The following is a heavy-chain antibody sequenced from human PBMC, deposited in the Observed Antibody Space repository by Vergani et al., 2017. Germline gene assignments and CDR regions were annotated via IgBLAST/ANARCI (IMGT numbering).Heavy chain of an antibody. CDR3: VRVKGSNWNDHLYDI. CDR1: GFTFTDAW. V-gene: IGHV3-72*01. J-gene: IGHJ3*02. Sequence: EVQLVESGGGLVKSGGSLRLSCVASGFTFTDAWMSWVRQAPGKGLEWIGHIINKANDYTTQYAASVKGRFTISRDDSKSYLYLQMNSLQTEDTALYYCVRVKGSNWNDHLYDIWGQGTLVTVSS. D-gene: IGHD1-1*01. CDR2: IINKANDYTT.